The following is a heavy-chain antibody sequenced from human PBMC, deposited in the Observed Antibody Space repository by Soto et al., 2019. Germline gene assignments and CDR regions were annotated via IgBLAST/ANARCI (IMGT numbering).Heavy chain of an antibody. CDR2: IKSKTDGGTI. Sequence: EVQLVESGGGLVKPGGPLKLSCEVSGFTFSNAWMSWFRQPPGKGLEWVGRIKSKTDGGTIDYAAPVKGRFTISRDDSKNTLYLQMNSLKTEDTAVYYCTSGWPDYWGQGTLVTVSS. CDR1: GFTFSNAW. J-gene: IGHJ4*02. CDR3: TSGWPDY. V-gene: IGHV3-15*01. D-gene: IGHD6-19*01.